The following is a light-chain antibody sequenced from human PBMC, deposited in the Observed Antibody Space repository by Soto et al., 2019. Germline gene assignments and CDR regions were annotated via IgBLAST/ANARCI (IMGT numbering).Light chain of an antibody. J-gene: IGLJ1*01. CDR2: DDN. Sequence: QSVLTQPPSASETPGQRVTISCSGSSSNIGSNTVNWYQQLPGTAPKLLIYDDNKRPSGIPDRFSGSKSGTSATLGITGFQTGDEADYYCGSWDSSLSAYVFGTGTKLTVL. CDR1: SSNIGSNT. CDR3: GSWDSSLSAYV. V-gene: IGLV1-51*01.